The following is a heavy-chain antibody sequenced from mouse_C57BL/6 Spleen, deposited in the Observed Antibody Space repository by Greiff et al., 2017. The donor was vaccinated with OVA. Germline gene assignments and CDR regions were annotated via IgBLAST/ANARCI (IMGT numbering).Heavy chain of an antibody. Sequence: VQLQQPGAELVMPGASVKLSCKASGYTFTSSWMHWVKQRPGQGLEWIGEIDPSDSYTNYNQKFKGKSTLTVDKSSSTAYLQLSSLTSEDSAVYYGARSGTGGYYFDYWGQGTTLTVSA. CDR3: ARSGTGGYYFDY. CDR1: GYTFTSSW. J-gene: IGHJ2*01. D-gene: IGHD3-3*01. CDR2: IDPSDSYT. V-gene: IGHV1-69*01.